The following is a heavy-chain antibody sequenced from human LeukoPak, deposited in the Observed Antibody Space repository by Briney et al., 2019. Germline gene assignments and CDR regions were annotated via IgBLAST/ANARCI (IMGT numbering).Heavy chain of an antibody. Sequence: GGSLRLSCAASGFTFSSYAMSWVRQAPGKGLEWVSAISGSGGSTYYADSVKGRFTISRDNSKNTLYLQMNSLRAEDTAVYYCARDLGYSYGQSDYWGQGTLVTVSS. J-gene: IGHJ4*02. D-gene: IGHD5-18*01. CDR3: ARDLGYSYGQSDY. CDR2: ISGSGGST. CDR1: GFTFSSYA. V-gene: IGHV3-23*01.